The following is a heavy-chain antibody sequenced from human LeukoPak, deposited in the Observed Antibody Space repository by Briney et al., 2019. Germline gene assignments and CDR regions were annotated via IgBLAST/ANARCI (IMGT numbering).Heavy chain of an antibody. V-gene: IGHV4-39*01. CDR2: IYYSGST. J-gene: IGHJ4*02. CDR3: ARLTSNGATYFEY. D-gene: IGHD2-2*01. Sequence: SETLSLTCTVSGDSISSGDYYWGWIRQPPGKGLEWIGRIYYSGSTYYNPSLQSRFTISIDTSKNQFSLKLSSVTAADTAVYYCARLTSNGATYFEYWGQGTLVTVSS. CDR1: GDSISSGDYY.